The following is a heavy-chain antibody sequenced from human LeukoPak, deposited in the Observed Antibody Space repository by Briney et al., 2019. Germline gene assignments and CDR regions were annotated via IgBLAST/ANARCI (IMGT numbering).Heavy chain of an antibody. CDR3: LSGPGH. Sequence: GGSLRLSCEAAGFIFRNYWMGWVRQAPGKGLEWVANINEDGSEKYYVDSVKGRFTISRDNAKNSLYLRMNILRAEDTAVFYCLSGPGHCGQGTLVTVPS. J-gene: IGHJ4*02. V-gene: IGHV3-7*01. CDR2: INEDGSEK. CDR1: GFIFRNYW.